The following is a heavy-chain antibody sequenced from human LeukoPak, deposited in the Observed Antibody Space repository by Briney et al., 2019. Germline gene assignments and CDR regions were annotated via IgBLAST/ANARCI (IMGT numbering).Heavy chain of an antibody. CDR2: IIPIFGTA. Sequence: GASVKVSCKASGYTFTSYGISWVRQAPGQGGEWMGGIIPIFGTANYAQKFQGRVTITPDQSTSTAYMELSSLRSEDTAVYYCPRGGGGIDYWGQGTLVTVSS. D-gene: IGHD3-16*01. V-gene: IGHV1-69*13. J-gene: IGHJ4*02. CDR3: PRGGGGIDY. CDR1: GYTFTSYG.